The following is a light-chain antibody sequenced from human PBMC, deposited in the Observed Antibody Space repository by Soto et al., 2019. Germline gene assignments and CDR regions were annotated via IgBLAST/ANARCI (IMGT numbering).Light chain of an antibody. CDR3: QQYNSYSRWT. Sequence: DIQMTQSPSTLSASVGDRVTITCRASQSISSWLAWYQQKPGKAPKLLIYKASSLESGVPSRFSGSGSGTEFTLTISSLQPDDFATYYCQQYNSYSRWTFGQGNKVEMK. CDR2: KAS. J-gene: IGKJ1*01. CDR1: QSISSW. V-gene: IGKV1-5*03.